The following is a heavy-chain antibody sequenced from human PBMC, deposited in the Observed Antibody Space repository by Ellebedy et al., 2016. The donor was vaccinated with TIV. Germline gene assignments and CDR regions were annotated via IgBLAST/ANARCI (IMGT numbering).Heavy chain of an antibody. D-gene: IGHD3-16*01. Sequence: SETLSLTXTVSGGSVSSSNYYWNWIRQPPGKGLEWIGYIYYSGSTNYNPSLKSRVTISVDTSKNQFSLKLSSVTAADTAVYYCARTAYVFDYWGQGTLVTVSS. CDR2: IYYSGST. V-gene: IGHV4-61*01. J-gene: IGHJ4*02. CDR1: GGSVSSSNYY. CDR3: ARTAYVFDY.